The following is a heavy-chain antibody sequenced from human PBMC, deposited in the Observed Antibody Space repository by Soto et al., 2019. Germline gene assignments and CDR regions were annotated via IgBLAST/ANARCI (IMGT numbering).Heavy chain of an antibody. V-gene: IGHV1-69*01. D-gene: IGHD5-12*01. J-gene: IGHJ4*02. Sequence: QVQLVQSGAEVKKPGSSVKVSCKASGGTFSSYAISWVLQAPGQGLEWMGGVIPIFGTANYAQKFQGRVTITADESTSTAYMELSSLRSEDTAVYYFARGGYNYYSRGSDYWGQGAMVTVSS. CDR1: GGTFSSYA. CDR2: VIPIFGTA. CDR3: ARGGYNYYSRGSDY.